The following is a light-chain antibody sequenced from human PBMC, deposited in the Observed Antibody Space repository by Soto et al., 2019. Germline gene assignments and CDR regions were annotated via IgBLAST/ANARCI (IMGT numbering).Light chain of an antibody. CDR3: QQYEKLPLT. Sequence: DIQMTQSPSSLSASVGDRVTITCQASQDISNYLNWYQQKPGKAPKLLIYDASDLDTEVPLRFSGSGSVTAFSVTISSLLPEDVATYYCQQYEKLPLTFGVGTKVEIK. V-gene: IGKV1-33*01. CDR1: QDISNY. J-gene: IGKJ4*01. CDR2: DAS.